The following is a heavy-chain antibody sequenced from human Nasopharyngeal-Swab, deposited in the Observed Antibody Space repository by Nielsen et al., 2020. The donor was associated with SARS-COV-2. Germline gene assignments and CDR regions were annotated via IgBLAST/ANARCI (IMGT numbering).Heavy chain of an antibody. V-gene: IGHV3-21*01. CDR3: ARDVGIAPLQH. D-gene: IGHD6-13*01. Sequence: GESLKISCAASGFTFSSYSMNWVRQAPGKGLEWVSSISSSSSYIYYADSVKGRFTISRDNAKNSLYLQMNSLRAEDTAVYYCARDVGIAPLQHWGQGTLVTVSS. J-gene: IGHJ1*01. CDR2: ISSSSSYI. CDR1: GFTFSSYS.